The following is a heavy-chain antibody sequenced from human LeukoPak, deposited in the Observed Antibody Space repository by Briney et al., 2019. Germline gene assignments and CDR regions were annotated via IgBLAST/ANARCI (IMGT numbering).Heavy chain of an antibody. CDR2: TYYRSKYYT. D-gene: IGHD5-18*01. Sequence: SQTLSLTCAISGDSVSSNSAAWSWIRQSPSRGLEWLGRTYYRSKYYTDYAVSVRGRITINPGTSKNQFSLQLNSVTPEDTAVYYCARSVVGYGQFDYWGQGTLVSVSS. CDR1: GDSVSSNSAA. V-gene: IGHV6-1*01. J-gene: IGHJ4*02. CDR3: ARSVVGYGQFDY.